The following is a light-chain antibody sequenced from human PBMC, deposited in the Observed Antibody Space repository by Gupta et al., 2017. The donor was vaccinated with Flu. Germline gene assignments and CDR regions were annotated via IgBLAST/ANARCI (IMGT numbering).Light chain of an antibody. CDR2: GSS. Sequence: QSVLTQPPSVSGAPGQRVTISCTGSSSNIGAGYDVHWYQQLPGRAPKVLIYGSSNRPSGVPDRFFGSKYGISASLAITGLQAEDEADYYCQSYDTSLSGWVFGGGTKVTAL. V-gene: IGLV1-40*01. J-gene: IGLJ3*02. CDR3: QSYDTSLSGWV. CDR1: SSNIGAGYD.